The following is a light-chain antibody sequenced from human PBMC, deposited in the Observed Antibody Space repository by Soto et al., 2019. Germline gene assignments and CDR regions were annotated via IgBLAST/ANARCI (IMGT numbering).Light chain of an antibody. CDR3: QQYYSNPRP. J-gene: IGKJ1*01. Sequence: DIVMTQSPDSLAVSLGERATINCKSSQSVLYSSNNKNYLAWYQQKPGQPPKLLIYWASTRESGVPDRFSGSGSGTDFTLPISSLQAEDVAVYYCQQYYSNPRPFGQGTEVEIK. CDR1: QSVLYSSNNKNY. CDR2: WAS. V-gene: IGKV4-1*01.